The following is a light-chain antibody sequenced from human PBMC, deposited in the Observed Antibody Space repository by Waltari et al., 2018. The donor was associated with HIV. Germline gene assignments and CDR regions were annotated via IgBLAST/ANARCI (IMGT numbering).Light chain of an antibody. CDR2: EVS. CDR1: SSGVGGYNL. V-gene: IGLV2-23*02. CDR3: CAYAGSTTYVI. Sequence: QSALTQPASVSGSPGQSITISCTGTSSGVGGYNLVSWYQQHPGKAPKLMIYEVSKRPSGVSNRFSGSKSGNTASLTISGLQAEDVADYYCCAYAGSTTYVIFGGGTKLTVL. J-gene: IGLJ2*01.